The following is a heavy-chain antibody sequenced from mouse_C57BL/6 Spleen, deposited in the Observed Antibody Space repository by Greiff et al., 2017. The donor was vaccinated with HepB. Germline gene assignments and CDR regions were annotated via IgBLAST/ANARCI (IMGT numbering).Heavy chain of an antibody. J-gene: IGHJ1*03. CDR1: GYTFTSYW. V-gene: IGHV1-5*01. CDR3: TRPYGNYIWYFDV. D-gene: IGHD2-1*01. CDR2: IYPGNSDT. Sequence: EVQLQESGTVLARPGASVKMSCKTSGYTFTSYWMHWVKQRPGQGLEWIGAIYPGNSDTSYNQKFKGKAKLTAVTSASIAYMELSSLTNEDSAVYYCTRPYGNYIWYFDVWGTGTTVTVSS.